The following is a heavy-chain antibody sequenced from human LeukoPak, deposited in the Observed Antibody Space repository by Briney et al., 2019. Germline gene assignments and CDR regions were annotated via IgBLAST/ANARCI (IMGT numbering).Heavy chain of an antibody. Sequence: SVKVSCKASGGTFSSYAISWVRQAPGQGLEWMGGIIPIFGTANYAQKFQGRVTITADESTSTAYMELSSLRSEDTAVYYCASQSPRAYCSGGSCYYDAFDIWGQGTMVAVSS. J-gene: IGHJ3*02. V-gene: IGHV1-69*01. CDR3: ASQSPRAYCSGGSCYYDAFDI. CDR2: IIPIFGTA. CDR1: GGTFSSYA. D-gene: IGHD2-15*01.